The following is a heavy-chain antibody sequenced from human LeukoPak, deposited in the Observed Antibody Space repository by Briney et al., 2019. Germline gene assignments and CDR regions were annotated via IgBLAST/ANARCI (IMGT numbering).Heavy chain of an antibody. D-gene: IGHD3-10*01. CDR1: GGSISSGPYF. CDR3: ARGFPSRVAFDT. V-gene: IGHV4-61*01. J-gene: IGHJ3*02. CDR2: IYYSGST. Sequence: SETLSLTCCVSGGSISSGPYFWSWIRQSPGQGLEWIGYIYYSGSTNYNPSLKSRVTISVDTSKNQFSLKLSSVTAADTAVYYCARGFPSRVAFDTWGQGTMVTVSS.